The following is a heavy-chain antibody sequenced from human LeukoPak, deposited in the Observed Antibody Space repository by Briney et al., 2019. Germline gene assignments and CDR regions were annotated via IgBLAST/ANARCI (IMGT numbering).Heavy chain of an antibody. CDR3: ARDGSGWYGGGYYYGMDV. D-gene: IGHD6-19*01. J-gene: IGHJ6*02. CDR1: GYTFTGYY. CDR2: INPNSGGT. Sequence: VASVKVPCKASGYTFTGYYMHWVRQAPGQGLEWMGWINPNSGGTNYAQKFQGRVTMTRDTSISTAYMELSSLRSEDTAVYYCARDGSGWYGGGYYYGMDVWGQGTTVTVSS. V-gene: IGHV1-2*02.